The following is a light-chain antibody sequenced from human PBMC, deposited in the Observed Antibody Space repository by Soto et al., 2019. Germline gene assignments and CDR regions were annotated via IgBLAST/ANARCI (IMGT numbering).Light chain of an antibody. V-gene: IGKV1-5*03. Sequence: DIQMTQSPATLSVSPGESVTLSCRASQGIGSSLAWYQHKPGQAPRLLIYNASSIASGVPSRFSGSGSGTEFTLTISSLQSEDFAAYYCQPHNSYPLTFGRGTKVDIK. CDR3: QPHNSYPLT. J-gene: IGKJ4*02. CDR1: QGIGSS. CDR2: NAS.